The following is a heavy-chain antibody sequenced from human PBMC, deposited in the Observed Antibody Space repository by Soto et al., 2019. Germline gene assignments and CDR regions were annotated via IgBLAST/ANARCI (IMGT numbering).Heavy chain of an antibody. CDR3: ARQRWLQFSLDY. CDR1: GYSFTIYC. CDR2: IYPGDSDT. V-gene: IGHV5-51*01. Sequence: PGESLKISCKGSGYSFTIYCIGWVLQMPWKGLEWMGIIYPGDSDTRYSPSFQGQVTISADKSISTAYLQWSSLKASDTAMYYCARQRWLQFSLDYWGQGTLVTVSS. J-gene: IGHJ4*02. D-gene: IGHD5-12*01.